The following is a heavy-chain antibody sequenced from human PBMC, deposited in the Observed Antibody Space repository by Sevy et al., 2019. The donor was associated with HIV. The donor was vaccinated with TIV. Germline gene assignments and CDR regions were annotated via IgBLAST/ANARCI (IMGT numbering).Heavy chain of an antibody. CDR3: ARTVVPQYYYDSSGYYRDFDY. Sequence: ASVKVSCKASGYTFTGYYMHWVRQAPGQGLEWMGRINPNSGGKNYAQKFQGRVTMTRDTSISTAYMELSRLRSDDTAVYYCARTVVPQYYYDSSGYYRDFDYWGQGTLVTVSS. D-gene: IGHD3-22*01. V-gene: IGHV1-2*06. CDR2: INPNSGGK. J-gene: IGHJ4*02. CDR1: GYTFTGYY.